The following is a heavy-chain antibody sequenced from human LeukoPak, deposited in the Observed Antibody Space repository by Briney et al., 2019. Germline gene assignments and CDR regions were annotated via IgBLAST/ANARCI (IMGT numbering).Heavy chain of an antibody. V-gene: IGHV4-38-2*02. CDR2: IYHSGST. CDR3: ARGNWGVVPAASFDY. D-gene: IGHD2-2*01. CDR1: GYSISSGYY. J-gene: IGHJ4*02. Sequence: SETLSLTCTVSGYSISSGYYWGWIRQPPGKGLEWIGSIYHSGSTYYNPSLKSRVTISVDTSKNQFSLKLSSVTAADTAVYYCARGNWGVVPAASFDYWGQGTLVTVSS.